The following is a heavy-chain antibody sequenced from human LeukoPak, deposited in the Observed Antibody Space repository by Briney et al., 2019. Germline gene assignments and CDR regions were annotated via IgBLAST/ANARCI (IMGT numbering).Heavy chain of an antibody. J-gene: IGHJ6*03. Sequence: SDTLSLLCSFSGGLISRSGYYWNWIRQPPGKGLEWVGSIYYSGTTYYNSSLKSRVTISEDTSKNRFSLMLTSVTAADTAVYYCARQVSDYFYYYIDVWGEGTTVIVSS. CDR2: IYYSGTT. CDR1: GGLISRSGYY. CDR3: ARQVSDYFYYYIDV. V-gene: IGHV4-39*01.